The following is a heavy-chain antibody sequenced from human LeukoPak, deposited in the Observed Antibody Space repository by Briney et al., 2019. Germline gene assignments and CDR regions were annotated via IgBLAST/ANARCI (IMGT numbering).Heavy chain of an antibody. Sequence: PGGSLRLSCAASGFTFSSYAMSWVRQAPGKGLEWVSAISGSGGSTYDADSVKGRFTISRDNSKNTLYLQMNSLRAEDTAVCYCAKDKDRYRLFDYWGQGTLVTVSS. CDR1: GFTFSSYA. V-gene: IGHV3-23*01. D-gene: IGHD1-1*01. J-gene: IGHJ4*02. CDR2: ISGSGGST. CDR3: AKDKDRYRLFDY.